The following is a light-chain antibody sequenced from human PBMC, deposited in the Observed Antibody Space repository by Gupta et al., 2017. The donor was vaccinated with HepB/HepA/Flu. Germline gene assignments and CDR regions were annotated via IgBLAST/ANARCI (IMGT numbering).Light chain of an antibody. CDR3: SSLTTSSTYFL. V-gene: IGLV2-18*02. CDR2: DVS. CDR1: SSDIVNSNR. J-gene: IGLJ2*01. Sequence: QPALTQPPSVSGSPGQSVTISCTGTSSDIVNSNRVSWYQRPPGTAPKLIIYDVSYRPSGVPDRFSGSKSDNTASLTISGLQPEDEGDYYCSSLTTSSTYFLFGGGTQLTVL.